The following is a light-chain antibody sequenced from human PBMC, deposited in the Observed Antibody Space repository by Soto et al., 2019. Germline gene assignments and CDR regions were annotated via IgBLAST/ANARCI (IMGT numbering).Light chain of an antibody. Sequence: QSVLTQPASVSGSPGQSITISCTGSSSDVGTYNLVSWYQRHPGKAPKLIISEVSKRPSGISSRFSGSRSGNTASLTISGLQAEDEAFYDCCSYAVGASYVFGPGTQLTVL. CDR1: SSDVGTYNL. V-gene: IGLV2-23*02. CDR3: CSYAVGASYV. J-gene: IGLJ1*01. CDR2: EVS.